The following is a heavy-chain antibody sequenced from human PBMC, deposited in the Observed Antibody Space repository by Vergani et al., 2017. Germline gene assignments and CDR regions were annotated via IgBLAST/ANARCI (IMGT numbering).Heavy chain of an antibody. CDR3: ARFSSGYFDY. CDR1: GGSISSGSYY. V-gene: IGHV4-61*02. CDR2: IYTSGST. Sequence: QVQLQESGPGLVKPSQTLSLTCTVSGGSISSGSYYWSWIRQPAGKGLEWIGRIYTSGSTTYNRSLKSRVTISVDTSKNQFSLKLSSVTAADTAVYYCARFSSGYFDYWGHGTLVTVSS. D-gene: IGHD6-19*01. J-gene: IGHJ4*01.